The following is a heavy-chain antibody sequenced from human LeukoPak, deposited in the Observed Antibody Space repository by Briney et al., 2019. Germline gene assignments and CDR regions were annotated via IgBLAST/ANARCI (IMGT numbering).Heavy chain of an antibody. J-gene: IGHJ5*02. V-gene: IGHV3-11*01. CDR2: ISSSGSTI. CDR3: ARDLFGESPFDP. D-gene: IGHD3-10*02. Sequence: PGGSRGLSWEASGFTFSDYYMSGIRQPPGKGLEGVSYISSSGSTIYYADSVKGRFTISRDNAKNSLYLQMNSLRAEDTAVYYCARDLFGESPFDPWGQGTLVTVSS. CDR1: GFTFSDYY.